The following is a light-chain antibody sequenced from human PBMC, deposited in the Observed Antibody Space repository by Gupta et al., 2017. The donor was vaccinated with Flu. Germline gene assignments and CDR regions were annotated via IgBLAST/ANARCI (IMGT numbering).Light chain of an antibody. Sequence: QSALTQPASVSGSPGQSVTISCTGSSSDVGFYNYVSWYQQCPGKAPKLLLYDVSRRPPGVSTRFSGSKSGNTASLTISGLLPEDEADYFCTSDAGSDTSVFGTGTWVSVL. CDR3: TSDAGSDTSV. J-gene: IGLJ1*01. V-gene: IGLV2-14*01. CDR1: SSDVGFYNY. CDR2: DVS.